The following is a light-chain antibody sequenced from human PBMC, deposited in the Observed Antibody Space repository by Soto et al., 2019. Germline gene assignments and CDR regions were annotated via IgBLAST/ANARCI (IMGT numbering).Light chain of an antibody. V-gene: IGLV2-14*01. J-gene: IGLJ3*02. CDR3: SSYTRSSIWV. Sequence: QSVLTQPASVSGSPGESITISCSGTTSDVGGHNFVSWFQQHPGKAPKMMIYAVDQRPSGVSIRFSGSNSVNTASLPSSGLQPEDVADYYCSSYTRSSIWVFGGGTQLPVL. CDR2: AVD. CDR1: TSDVGGHNF.